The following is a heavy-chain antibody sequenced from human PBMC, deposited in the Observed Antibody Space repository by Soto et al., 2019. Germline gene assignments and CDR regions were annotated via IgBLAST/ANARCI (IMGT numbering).Heavy chain of an antibody. D-gene: IGHD4-17*01. V-gene: IGHV4-30-4*01. Sequence: SETLSLTCTVSGGSISSGDYYWSWIRQPPGKGLEWIGYIYCSGSTYYNPSLKSRVTISVDTSKNQFSLKLSSVTAADTAVYYCAGQITVTTYYFDYWGQGTLVTVSS. CDR3: AGQITVTTYYFDY. CDR2: IYCSGST. J-gene: IGHJ4*02. CDR1: GGSISSGDYY.